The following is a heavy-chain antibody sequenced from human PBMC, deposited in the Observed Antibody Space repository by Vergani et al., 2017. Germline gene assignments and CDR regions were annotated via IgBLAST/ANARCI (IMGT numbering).Heavy chain of an antibody. CDR2: IIPIFGTA. CDR3: AGDPRIAVAGNYYYGMDV. V-gene: IGHV1-69*01. CDR1: GGTFSSYA. Sequence: QVQLVQSGAEVKKPGSSVKVSCKASGGTFSSYAISWVRQAPGQGLEWMGGIIPIFGTANYAQKFQGRVTITADESTSTAYMELSSLRSEDTAVYYCAGDPRIAVAGNYYYGMDVWGQGTTVTVSS. D-gene: IGHD6-19*01. J-gene: IGHJ6*02.